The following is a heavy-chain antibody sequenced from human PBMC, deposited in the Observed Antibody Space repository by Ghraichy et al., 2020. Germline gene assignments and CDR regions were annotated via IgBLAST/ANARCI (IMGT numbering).Heavy chain of an antibody. Sequence: SQTLSLTCSVFGGSISSSGYYWGWIRQPPGKGLVWIGSIYNGGTTYYNPSLKSRVTISVDTFKNQFFLKLTSVTAEDTAVYHCMRRDYSTSGRPYWGQGTLVTVSS. D-gene: IGHD1-1*01. CDR3: MRRDYSTSGRPY. J-gene: IGHJ4*02. CDR1: GGSISSSGYY. V-gene: IGHV4-39*01. CDR2: IYNGGTT.